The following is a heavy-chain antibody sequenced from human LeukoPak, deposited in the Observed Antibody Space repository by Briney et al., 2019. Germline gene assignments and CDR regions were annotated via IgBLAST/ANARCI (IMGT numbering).Heavy chain of an antibody. CDR2: IFYSGST. Sequence: SETLSLTCTVSGGSISSGDYYWSWIRQPPGKGLEWIGYIFYSGSTYYNPSLKSRATISVDTSKKQFSLKLSTVTAANTAVYYCARGHLGVPVFGTWGQETLVTVSS. J-gene: IGHJ5*02. CDR3: ARGHLGVPVFGT. D-gene: IGHD3-16*01. CDR1: GGSISSGDYY. V-gene: IGHV4-30-4*01.